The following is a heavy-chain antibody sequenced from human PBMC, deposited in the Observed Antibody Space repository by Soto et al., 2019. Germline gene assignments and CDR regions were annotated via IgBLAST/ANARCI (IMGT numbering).Heavy chain of an antibody. CDR2: IYYSGST. Sequence: SETLSLTCTVSGGSISSGDYYWSWIRQHPGKGLECIGYIYYSGSTYYNPSLKSRVTMSVDTSENQFSLKLSSVTAADTAVYYCARYGSGTYYPTTFDYWGQGTLVTVSS. V-gene: IGHV4-31*03. CDR1: GGSISSGDYY. J-gene: IGHJ4*02. CDR3: ARYGSGTYYPTTFDY. D-gene: IGHD3-10*01.